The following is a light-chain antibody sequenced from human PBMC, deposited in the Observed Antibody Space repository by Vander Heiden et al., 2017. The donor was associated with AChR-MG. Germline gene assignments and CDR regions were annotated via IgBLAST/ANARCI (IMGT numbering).Light chain of an antibody. CDR1: QSVSSN. V-gene: IGKV3-15*01. Sequence: ETVMTQSPATLSVSPGERVSLSCRASQSVSSNLAWYQQKPGQAPRLLISGASTRATGIPARFSGSGSGTDFTLTISSLQSEDCAVYYCQQYNNWPRTFGQGTKLEIK. CDR3: QQYNNWPRT. CDR2: GAS. J-gene: IGKJ2*01.